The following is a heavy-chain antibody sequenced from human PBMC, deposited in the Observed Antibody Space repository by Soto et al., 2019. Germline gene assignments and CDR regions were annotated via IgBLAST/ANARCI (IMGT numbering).Heavy chain of an antibody. J-gene: IGHJ4*02. CDR2: ISGSGGST. CDR3: SKGFLEGPHQSVFDY. CDR1: GFTFSSYA. V-gene: IGHV3-23*01. D-gene: IGHD3-3*01. Sequence: EVQLLESGGGLVQPGGSLRLSCAASGFTFSSYAMSWVRQAPGKGLEWVSAISGSGGSTYYAGSVKGRLTSSRDNTNNTLYLAKIDLRGEDTAVKYGSKGFLEGPHQSVFDYWGQGTLVTVSS.